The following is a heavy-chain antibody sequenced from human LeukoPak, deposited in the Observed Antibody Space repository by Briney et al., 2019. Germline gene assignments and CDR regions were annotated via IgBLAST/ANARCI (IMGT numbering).Heavy chain of an antibody. CDR1: GYTFTSYY. Sequence: VASVKVSCKASGYTFTSYYMHWVRQAPGQGLEWMGIINPSGGSTSYAQKFQGRVTMTRDTSTSTVYMELSSLRSEDTAVYYCARIPPRHDSSGYYLDYWGQGTLVTVSS. CDR3: ARIPPRHDSSGYYLDY. V-gene: IGHV1-46*01. CDR2: INPSGGST. J-gene: IGHJ4*02. D-gene: IGHD3-22*01.